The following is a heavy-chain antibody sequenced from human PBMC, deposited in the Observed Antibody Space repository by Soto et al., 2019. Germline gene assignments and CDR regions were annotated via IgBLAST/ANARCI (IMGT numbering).Heavy chain of an antibody. CDR2: TYYRSKWSY. V-gene: IGHV6-1*01. J-gene: IGHJ5*02. Sequence: SQTLSLTCVISGDSVSSDRASWNWIRQSQSRGLEWLAKTYYRSKWSYDYAVSVRSRIIIIPDTSRNPFSLQLNSVTPEDTAVYYCVRLMGYGGLDLWGQGT. CDR3: VRLMGYGGLDL. D-gene: IGHD5-12*01. CDR1: GDSVSSDRAS.